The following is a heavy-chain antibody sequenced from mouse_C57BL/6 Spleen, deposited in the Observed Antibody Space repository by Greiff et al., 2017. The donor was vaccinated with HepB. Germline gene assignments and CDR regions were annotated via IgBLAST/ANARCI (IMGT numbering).Heavy chain of an antibody. Sequence: VQLQQSGAELARPGASVKLSCKASGYTFTSYGISWVKQRTGQGLEWIGEIYPRSGNTYYNEKFKGKATLTADKSSSTAYMELRSLTSEDSAVYFCARSLPIVTTYYFDYWGQGTTLTVSS. J-gene: IGHJ2*01. CDR1: GYTFTSYG. D-gene: IGHD2-5*01. CDR2: IYPRSGNT. V-gene: IGHV1-81*01. CDR3: ARSLPIVTTYYFDY.